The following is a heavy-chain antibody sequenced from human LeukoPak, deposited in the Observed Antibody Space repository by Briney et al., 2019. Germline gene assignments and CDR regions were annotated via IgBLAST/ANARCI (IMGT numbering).Heavy chain of an antibody. Sequence: SETLSLTCAVYGGSFSGYYWSWIRQPPGKGLEWIGEINHSGSTNYNPSLKSRVTISVDTSKNQFSLKLSSVTAADTAVYYCARLQRITMNAFDIWGQGTMVTVSS. CDR1: GGSFSGYY. D-gene: IGHD3-22*01. J-gene: IGHJ3*02. CDR3: ARLQRITMNAFDI. CDR2: INHSGST. V-gene: IGHV4-34*01.